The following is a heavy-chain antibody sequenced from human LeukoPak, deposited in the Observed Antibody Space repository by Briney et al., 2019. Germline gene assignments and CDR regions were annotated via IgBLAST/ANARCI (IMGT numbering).Heavy chain of an antibody. J-gene: IGHJ5*02. CDR1: GGTFSSYA. CDR3: ARDPLPLWFGELTYNWFDP. D-gene: IGHD3-10*01. CDR2: INLSGGST. V-gene: IGHV1-46*01. Sequence: ASVKVSCKASGGTFSSYAISWVRQAPGQGLEWMGIINLSGGSTSYAQKFQGRVIMTRDMYTRTVYMELGSLRSEDTAVYYCARDPLPLWFGELTYNWFDPWGQGTLVTVSS.